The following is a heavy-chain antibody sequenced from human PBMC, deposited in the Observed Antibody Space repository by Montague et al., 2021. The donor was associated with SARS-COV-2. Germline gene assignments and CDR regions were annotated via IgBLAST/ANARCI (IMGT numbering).Heavy chain of an antibody. CDR3: ARAGHYYESSGYCNGFHV. CDR1: GGSIASGYNY. V-gene: IGHV4-61*02. D-gene: IGHD3-22*01. Sequence: TLSLTCTVSGGSIASGYNYWSWIRQPPGRGLEWIGRMHSSGSTDYNPSLKSRVTISVDLSKNQFSLKLNSVTAADTAVYYCARAGHYYESSGYCNGFHVWGQGTLVTVSS. CDR2: MHSSGST. J-gene: IGHJ3*01.